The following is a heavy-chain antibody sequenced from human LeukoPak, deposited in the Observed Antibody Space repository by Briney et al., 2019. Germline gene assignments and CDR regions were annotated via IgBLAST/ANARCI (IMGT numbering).Heavy chain of an antibody. V-gene: IGHV3-48*01. J-gene: IGHJ4*02. CDR2: ISSSSTI. CDR3: ARDLINDY. D-gene: IGHD3-16*01. CDR1: GFTFSSYS. Sequence: GGSLRLSCAASGFTFSSYSMNWVRQAPGKGLEWVSYISSSSTIYYADSVKGRFTISRDNAKNSLYLQMNSLRAEDTAVYYCARDLINDYWGQGTLVTVSS.